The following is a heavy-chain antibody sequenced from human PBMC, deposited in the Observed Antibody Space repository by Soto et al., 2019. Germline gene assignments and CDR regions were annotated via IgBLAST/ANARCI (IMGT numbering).Heavy chain of an antibody. CDR2: IKSKTDGGTT. J-gene: IGHJ3*02. CDR3: TTTWIQLPGYAFDI. V-gene: IGHV3-15*07. CDR1: GFTFSNAW. D-gene: IGHD5-18*01. Sequence: GGSLRLSCAASGFTFSNAWMNWVRQAPGKGLEWVGRIKSKTDGGTTDYAAPVKGRFTISRDDSKNTLYLQMNSLKTEDTAVYYCTTTWIQLPGYAFDIWGQGTMVTVSS.